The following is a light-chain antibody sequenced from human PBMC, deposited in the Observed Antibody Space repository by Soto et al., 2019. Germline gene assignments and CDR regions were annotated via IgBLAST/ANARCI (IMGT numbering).Light chain of an antibody. CDR2: AAS. V-gene: IGKV1-39*01. Sequence: DIQMTQSPSSLSASLGDTVTITCRASQTIADYLHWYQHTPGKAPKLLIYAASSLQSGVPSRFSGTGSGTHYTLTSTGLQPEDFATYYCLQTFSTLLSFGGGT. CDR3: LQTFSTLLS. CDR1: QTIADY. J-gene: IGKJ4*01.